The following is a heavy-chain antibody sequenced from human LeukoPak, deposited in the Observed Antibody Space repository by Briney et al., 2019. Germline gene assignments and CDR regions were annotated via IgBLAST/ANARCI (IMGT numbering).Heavy chain of an antibody. V-gene: IGHV3-48*03. CDR3: ARGDSGSYYFDY. Sequence: GGSLRLSCAASGFTFSSYEMSWVRHAPGKGLEWVSYISSSGSTIYYADSVKGRFTISRDNAKNSLYLQMNSLRAEDTAVYYCARGDSGSYYFDYWGQGTLVTVSS. D-gene: IGHD1-26*01. CDR2: ISSSGSTI. J-gene: IGHJ4*02. CDR1: GFTFSSYE.